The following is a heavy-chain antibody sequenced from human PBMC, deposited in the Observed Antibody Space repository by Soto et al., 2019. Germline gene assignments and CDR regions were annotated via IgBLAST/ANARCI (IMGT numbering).Heavy chain of an antibody. CDR1: GFTFSSYA. V-gene: IGHV3-30-3*01. D-gene: IGHD3-10*01. J-gene: IGHJ6*02. Sequence: GGSLRLSCAASGFTFSSYAMHWVRQAPGKGLEWVAVISYDGSNKYYADSVKGRFTISRDNSKNTLYLQMNSLRAEDTAVYYCARDLTMVRGAPHYWYYGMDVWGQGTTVTVSS. CDR3: ARDLTMVRGAPHYWYYGMDV. CDR2: ISYDGSNK.